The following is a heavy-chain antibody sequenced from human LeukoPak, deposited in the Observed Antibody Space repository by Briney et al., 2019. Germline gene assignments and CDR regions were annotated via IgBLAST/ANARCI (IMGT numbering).Heavy chain of an antibody. CDR2: IYLDDDK. CDR3: AHIPPGILGFDY. V-gene: IGHV2-5*02. Sequence: SGPTLLKPTQTLTLTCTFSGFALSTSGVGVGWIRQPTGRALESLALIYLDDDKRYSPSLKSRLTITKDTSKKQVVITMTNIDPVDTATYYCAHIPPGILGFDYWGQGALVTVSS. J-gene: IGHJ4*02. CDR1: GFALSTSGVG. D-gene: IGHD1-26*01.